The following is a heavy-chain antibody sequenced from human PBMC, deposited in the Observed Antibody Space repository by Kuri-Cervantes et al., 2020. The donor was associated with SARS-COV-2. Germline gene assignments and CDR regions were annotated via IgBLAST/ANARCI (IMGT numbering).Heavy chain of an antibody. J-gene: IGHJ6*03. V-gene: IGHV4-34*01. D-gene: IGHD3-3*01. CDR3: ARKVTIFGVVTVYYYYYMDV. CDR2: INHSGST. Sequence: SETLSLTCAVYGGSFSGYYWSWIRQPPGKGLEWIGEINHSGSTNYNPCLKSRVTISVDTSKNQFSLKLSSVTAADTAVYYCARKVTIFGVVTVYYYYYMDVWGKGTTVTVSS. CDR1: GGSFSGYY.